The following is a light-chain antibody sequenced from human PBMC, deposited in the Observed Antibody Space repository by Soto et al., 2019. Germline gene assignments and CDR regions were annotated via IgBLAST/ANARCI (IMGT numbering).Light chain of an antibody. Sequence: QLVLTQPPSASGTPEQRVTISCSGSSSNIESNYVYWYQQLPGTAPRLLIYRNNQRPSGVPDRFSGSKSGTSASLAISALRSEDEADYYCTVWDDSLRGRLFGGGTKVTVL. CDR3: TVWDDSLRGRL. CDR2: RNN. V-gene: IGLV1-47*01. J-gene: IGLJ2*01. CDR1: SSNIESNY.